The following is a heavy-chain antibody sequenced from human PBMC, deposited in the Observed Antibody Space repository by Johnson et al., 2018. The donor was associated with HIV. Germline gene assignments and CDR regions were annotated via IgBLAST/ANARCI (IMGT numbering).Heavy chain of an antibody. D-gene: IGHD2-8*01. J-gene: IGHJ3*02. CDR3: ASWGILYDAFDI. CDR1: GFTFNDYY. Sequence: VQVVESGGGLVKPGGSLRLSCTASGFTFNDYYMTWVRQAPGEGLEWVSYISSSGSTIYYADSVKGRFTISRDNAKNSLYLQMNSLRAEDTAVYYCASWGILYDAFDIWGQGTMVTVSS. V-gene: IGHV3-11*04. CDR2: ISSSGSTI.